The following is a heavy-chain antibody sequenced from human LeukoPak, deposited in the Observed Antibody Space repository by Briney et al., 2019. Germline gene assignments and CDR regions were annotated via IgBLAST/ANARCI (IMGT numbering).Heavy chain of an antibody. CDR2: IYYSGST. CDR3: ARSAYDSSGFVTPNFDY. J-gene: IGHJ4*02. V-gene: IGHV4-30-4*01. Sequence: SETLSLTCAVYGGSFSGYYWSWIRQPPGKGLEWIGYIYYSGSTYYNPSLKSRVTISVDTSKNQFSLKLSSVTAADTAVYYCARSAYDSSGFVTPNFDYWGQGTLVTVSS. CDR1: GGSFSGYY. D-gene: IGHD3-22*01.